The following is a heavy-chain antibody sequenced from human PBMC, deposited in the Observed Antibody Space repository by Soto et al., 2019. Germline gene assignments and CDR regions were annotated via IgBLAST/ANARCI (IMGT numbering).Heavy chain of an antibody. V-gene: IGHV3-23*01. D-gene: IGHD3-3*01. CDR2: ISGSGGST. CDR1: GFTFSSYA. CDR3: AKSPLYDFWGSPIDY. Sequence: VQLLESGGGLVQPGGSLRLSCAASGFTFSSYAMSWVRQAPGKGLEWVSAISGSGGSTYYADSVKGRFTISRDNSKNTLYLQMNRLRAEDTAVYYCAKSPLYDFWGSPIDYWGQGTLVTVSS. J-gene: IGHJ4*02.